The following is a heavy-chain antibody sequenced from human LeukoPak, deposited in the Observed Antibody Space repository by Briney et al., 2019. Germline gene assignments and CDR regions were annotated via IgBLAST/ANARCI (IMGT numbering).Heavy chain of an antibody. V-gene: IGHV3-30*18. Sequence: PGRSLRLSCAASGFTFSSYGMHWVRQASGKGLEWVAVISYDGSNKYYADSVKGRFTISRDNSKNTLYLQMNSLRAEDTAVYYCAKDRRSGSYYYYYGMDVWGKGTTVTVSS. CDR3: AKDRRSGSYYYYYGMDV. CDR2: ISYDGSNK. J-gene: IGHJ6*04. D-gene: IGHD3-10*01. CDR1: GFTFSSYG.